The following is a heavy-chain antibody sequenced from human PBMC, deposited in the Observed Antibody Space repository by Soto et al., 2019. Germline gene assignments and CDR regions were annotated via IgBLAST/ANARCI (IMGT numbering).Heavy chain of an antibody. J-gene: IGHJ6*02. D-gene: IGHD3-3*01. V-gene: IGHV1-18*01. CDR3: ARDHRSITIFGVVTSPDYYYDYYRMDV. CDR1: GYTFTSYG. Sequence: ASVKVSCKASGYTFTSYGISWVRQAHGKGLEWMGWISAYNGNTNYAQKLQGRVTMTTDTSTSTAYMELRSLRSDDTAVYYCARDHRSITIFGVVTSPDYYYDYYRMDVWGQGPTVTVSS. CDR2: ISAYNGNT.